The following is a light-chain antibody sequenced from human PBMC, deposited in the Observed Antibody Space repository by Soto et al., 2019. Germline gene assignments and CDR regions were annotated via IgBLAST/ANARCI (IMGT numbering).Light chain of an antibody. CDR3: QQRSNWPSIT. CDR1: PSVSSSY. V-gene: IGKV3D-20*02. CDR2: GAS. J-gene: IGKJ5*01. Sequence: EIVLTQSPGTLSLSPVERATLSCRASPSVSSSYLAWYQQKPGQAPRLLIYGASNRATGIPARFSGSGSGTDFTLTISSLEPEDFAVYYCQQRSNWPSITFGQGTRLEIK.